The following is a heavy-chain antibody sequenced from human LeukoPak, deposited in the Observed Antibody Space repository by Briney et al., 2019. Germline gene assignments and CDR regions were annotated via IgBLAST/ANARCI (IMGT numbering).Heavy chain of an antibody. CDR2: ISGSGGST. D-gene: IGHD3-3*01. CDR3: AKDVDFWSGPNWFDP. V-gene: IGHV3-23*01. J-gene: IGHJ5*02. Sequence: GGSLRLSCAASGFTFSSYAMSWVRQAPGKGLEWVSAISGSGGSTYYADSVKGRFTISRDNSKNTLYLQMNSLRAEDTAVYYCAKDVDFWSGPNWFDPWGQGTLDTVSS. CDR1: GFTFSSYA.